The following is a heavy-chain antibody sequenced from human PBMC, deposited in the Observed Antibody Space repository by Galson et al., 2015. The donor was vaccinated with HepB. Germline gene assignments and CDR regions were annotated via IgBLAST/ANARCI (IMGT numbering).Heavy chain of an antibody. CDR2: ISSSSSYI. Sequence: SLRLSCAASGITFSTYSMNWVRQAPGKGLEWVSSISSSSSYIYYADSVKGRFTISRDNAKRSLYLQMNSLRAEDTAVYFCASVEITLGRGGIRTRSYFGYWGQGTLVTVSS. D-gene: IGHD3-10*01. V-gene: IGHV3-21*01. J-gene: IGHJ4*02. CDR3: ASVEITLGRGGIRTRSYFGY. CDR1: GITFSTYS.